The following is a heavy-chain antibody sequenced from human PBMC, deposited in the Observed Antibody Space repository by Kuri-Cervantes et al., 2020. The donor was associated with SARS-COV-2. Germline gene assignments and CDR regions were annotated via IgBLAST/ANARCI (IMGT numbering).Heavy chain of an antibody. J-gene: IGHJ4*02. Sequence: GSLRLSCTVSGGSISSYYWSWIRQPPGKGLEWIGSTYYSGSTYYNPSLKSRVTISVDTSKNQFSLKLSSVTAADTAVYYCARDLGGGSYYHFEVYFDYWGQGTLVTVSS. V-gene: IGHV4-39*07. CDR2: TYYSGST. D-gene: IGHD1-26*01. CDR3: ARDLGGGSYYHFEVYFDY. CDR1: GGSISSYY.